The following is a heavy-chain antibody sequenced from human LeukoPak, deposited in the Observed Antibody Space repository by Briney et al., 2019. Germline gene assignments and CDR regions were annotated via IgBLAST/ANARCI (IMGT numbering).Heavy chain of an antibody. Sequence: PGGSLRLSFAASGFTFSSYSMNWVRQAPGKGLEWVSSISSSSSYIYYADSVKGRFTISRDNAKNSLYLQMNSLRAEDTAVYYCARAESGSYGRGAFDIWGQGDSGHRLF. CDR1: GFTFSSYS. CDR2: ISSSSSYI. V-gene: IGHV3-21*01. D-gene: IGHD1-26*01. CDR3: ARAESGSYGRGAFDI. J-gene: IGHJ3*02.